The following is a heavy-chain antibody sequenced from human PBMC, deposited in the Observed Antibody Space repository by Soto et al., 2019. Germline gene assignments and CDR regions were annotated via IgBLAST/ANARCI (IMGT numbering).Heavy chain of an antibody. D-gene: IGHD6-13*01. CDR3: ALVQQLVQYYGMDV. V-gene: IGHV1-18*01. CDR2: ISAYIGNT. Sequence: GASVKVSCEASGYTFTSYGISWVRQAPGQGLEWLGWISAYIGNTNYAQKLQGRVTVTTYTSTSTAYKELRSRRAEDTAVYYCALVQQLVQYYGMDVWGQGTTVTVSS. CDR1: GYTFTSYG. J-gene: IGHJ6*02.